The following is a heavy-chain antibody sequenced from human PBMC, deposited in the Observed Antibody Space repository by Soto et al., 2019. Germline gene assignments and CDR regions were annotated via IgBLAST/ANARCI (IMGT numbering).Heavy chain of an antibody. D-gene: IGHD5-12*01. J-gene: IGHJ4*02. CDR1: GYSFTSYW. CDR3: ARGVKMATPHKYYFDY. CDR2: FDASGSST. Sequence: GESLKISCKGSGYSFTSYWITWVRQMPGKGLEWMGRFDASGSSTNYSPSFRGHVTISSDRSTNTAYLQWSSLKASDTAMYYCARGVKMATPHKYYFDYWGQGTLVTAPQ. V-gene: IGHV5-10-1*01.